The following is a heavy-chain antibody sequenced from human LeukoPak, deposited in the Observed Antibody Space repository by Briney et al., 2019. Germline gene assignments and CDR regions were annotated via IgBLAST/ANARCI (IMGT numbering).Heavy chain of an antibody. V-gene: IGHV4-59*12. CDR2: VYYSGRT. CDR3: ARGPGQLTSECFDS. Sequence: PSETLSLTCTVSGDSISSYYWSWIRQPPGKGLEWIGYVYYSGRTNYNPSLKSRVTLSVDTSKNQFSLKVNSVTAADAAVYYCARGPGQLTSECFDSWGQGILVTVSS. D-gene: IGHD6-13*01. CDR1: GDSISSYY. J-gene: IGHJ5*01.